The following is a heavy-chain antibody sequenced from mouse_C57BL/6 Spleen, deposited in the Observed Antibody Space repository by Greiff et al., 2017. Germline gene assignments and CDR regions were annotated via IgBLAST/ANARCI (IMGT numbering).Heavy chain of an antibody. D-gene: IGHD1-1*01. CDR3: ARTVLITTVVATRYFDV. J-gene: IGHJ1*03. V-gene: IGHV1-82*01. CDR2: IYPGDGDN. CDR1: GYAFSRSW. Sequence: VQLQQSGPELVKPGASVKISCKASGYAFSRSWMNWVKQRPGKGLEWIGRIYPGDGDNNYNGKFKGKATLTADKSSSTAYMQRSVLTSEYSAVYYCARTVLITTVVATRYFDVWGTGTTVTVSS.